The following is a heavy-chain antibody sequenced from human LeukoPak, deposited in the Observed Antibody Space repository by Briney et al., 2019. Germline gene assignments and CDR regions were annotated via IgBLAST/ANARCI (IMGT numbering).Heavy chain of an antibody. D-gene: IGHD2-2*01. V-gene: IGHV5-51*01. CDR2: IYPGDSDT. CDR1: GYSFTSYW. Sequence: GESLKIACKGSGYSFTSYWIGWVRQMPGKGLEWMGIIYPGDSDTRYSPSFQGQVTISADKSISTAYLQWSSLKASDTAMYYCARSRRVPTSPDYYYYYYYMDVWGKGTTVTVSS. J-gene: IGHJ6*03. CDR3: ARSRRVPTSPDYYYYYYYMDV.